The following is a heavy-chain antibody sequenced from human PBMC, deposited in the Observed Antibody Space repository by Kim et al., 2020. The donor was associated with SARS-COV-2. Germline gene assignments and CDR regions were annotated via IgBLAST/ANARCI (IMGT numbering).Heavy chain of an antibody. V-gene: IGHV3-11*01. Sequence: GGSLRLSCAASGFTFSDYYMSWIRQSPGKGLEWVSYISSSGSTIYYADSVKGRFTISRDNAKNSLYLQMNSLRAEDTAVYYCARDALSSDYGDYSFDPWGQGPLVTVSS. D-gene: IGHD4-17*01. CDR1: GFTFSDYY. CDR3: ARDALSSDYGDYSFDP. J-gene: IGHJ5*02. CDR2: ISSSGSTI.